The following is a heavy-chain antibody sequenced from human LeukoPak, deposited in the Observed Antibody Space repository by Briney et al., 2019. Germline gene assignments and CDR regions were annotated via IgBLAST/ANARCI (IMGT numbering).Heavy chain of an antibody. Sequence: SQTLSLTCTVSGGSISSYYWSWIRQPPGKGLEWIGYIYTSGSTNYNPSLKSRVTISVDTSNNQFSLKLSSVTAADTAVYYCARRVVGAVFDYWGPGTLVTVSS. D-gene: IGHD1-26*01. CDR2: IYTSGST. J-gene: IGHJ4*02. CDR3: ARRVVGAVFDY. V-gene: IGHV4-4*09. CDR1: GGSISSYY.